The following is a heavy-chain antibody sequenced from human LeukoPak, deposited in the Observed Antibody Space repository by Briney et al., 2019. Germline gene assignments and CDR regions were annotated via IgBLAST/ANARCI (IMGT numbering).Heavy chain of an antibody. J-gene: IGHJ4*02. CDR1: GFTFSSYW. D-gene: IGHD1-26*01. V-gene: IGHV3-74*01. Sequence: TGGSLRLSCAASGFTFSSYWMHWVRHAPGKGLVWVSRVKSDGSSTNYADSVKGRFTISRDNAKNTLYLQMNSLRAEDAAVYYCTRGGATPFDYWGQGTLVTVSS. CDR2: VKSDGSST. CDR3: TRGGATPFDY.